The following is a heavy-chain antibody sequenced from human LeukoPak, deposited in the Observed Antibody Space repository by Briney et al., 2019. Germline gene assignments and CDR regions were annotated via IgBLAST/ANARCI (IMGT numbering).Heavy chain of an antibody. V-gene: IGHV3-30-3*01. CDR2: MSYYEGDK. D-gene: IGHD6-6*01. J-gene: IGHJ4*02. CDR3: AKGHPIAARNSALGY. Sequence: PGGSLRLSCAVSGFFFSNHAMHWVRQAPGKGLEWVASMSYYEGDKYYADSVKGRFTISRDNSKNTLYLQMNSLRAEDTAVYYCAKGHPIAARNSALGYWGQGTLVTVSS. CDR1: GFFFSNHA.